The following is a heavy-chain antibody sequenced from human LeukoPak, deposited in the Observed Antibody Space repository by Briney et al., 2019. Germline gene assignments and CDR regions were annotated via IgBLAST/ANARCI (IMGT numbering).Heavy chain of an antibody. Sequence: GASVKVSCKASGYTFTSYGISWVRQAPGQGLEWMGWISAYNGNTNYAQKLQGRVTMTTDTSTSTAYMELRSLRSDDTAVYYCASGARRAYSSGWYYFDYWGQGTLVTVSS. CDR1: GYTFTSYG. CDR3: ASGARRAYSSGWYYFDY. CDR2: ISAYNGNT. D-gene: IGHD6-19*01. V-gene: IGHV1-18*01. J-gene: IGHJ4*02.